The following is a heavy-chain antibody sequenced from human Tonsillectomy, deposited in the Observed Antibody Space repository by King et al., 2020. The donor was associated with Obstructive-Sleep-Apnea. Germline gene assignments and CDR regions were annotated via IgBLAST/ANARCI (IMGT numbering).Heavy chain of an antibody. CDR2: ISSSSSYT. CDR1: GFTFSDYY. D-gene: IGHD5-12*01. V-gene: IGHV3-11*06. CDR3: ARDQVATQDDPLDY. J-gene: IGHJ4*02. Sequence: QLVQSGGRLVKPGGSLRLSCAASGFTFSDYYMSWIRQAPGKGLEWGSYISSSSSYTNYADSVKGRFTISRDNAKNSLYLQMNSLRTEDTAVYYCARDQVATQDDPLDYWGQGTLVTVSS.